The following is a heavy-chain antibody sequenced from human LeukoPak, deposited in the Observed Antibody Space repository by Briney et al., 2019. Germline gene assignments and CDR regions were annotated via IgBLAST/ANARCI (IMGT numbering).Heavy chain of an antibody. J-gene: IGHJ4*02. D-gene: IGHD3-22*01. Sequence: SGTLSLTCTVSGGSISSGDYYWSWIRQPPGKGLEWIGYIYYSGSTYYNPSLKSRVTISVGTSKNQFSLKLSSVTAADTAVYYCARETKTYDYDSSGYFDYWGQGTLVTVSS. V-gene: IGHV4-30-4*01. CDR1: GGSISSGDYY. CDR3: ARETKTYDYDSSGYFDY. CDR2: IYYSGST.